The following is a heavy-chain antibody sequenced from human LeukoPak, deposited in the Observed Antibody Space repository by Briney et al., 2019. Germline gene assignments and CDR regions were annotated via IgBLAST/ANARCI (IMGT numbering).Heavy chain of an antibody. J-gene: IGHJ4*02. CDR1: GGSISTSDYY. CDR2: VHYIGTT. Sequence: SETLSLTCTVSGGSISTSDYYWTWIRQPPGKGLEWIGSVHYIGTTYSSPSLKSRVTMSVDPSKNQFSLKLTSVTAADTAVYYCGRITVFGVVDYWGQGTLVTVSS. V-gene: IGHV4-39*01. CDR3: GRITVFGVVDY. D-gene: IGHD3-3*01.